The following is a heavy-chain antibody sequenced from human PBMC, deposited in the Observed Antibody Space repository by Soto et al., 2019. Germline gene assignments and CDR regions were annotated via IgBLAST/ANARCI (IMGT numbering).Heavy chain of an antibody. Sequence: EVQLVASGGGLVQPGGSLRLSCAASGFSFSSYDMLWVRQVTGKGLEWVSMIGTAGDTYYPASVKGRFTISREDAKSSLSLLMNTLRAGDTAVYYCVRRNTPLDAFDIWGQGTMVTVSS. V-gene: IGHV3-13*01. CDR2: IGTAGDT. CDR1: GFSFSSYD. CDR3: VRRNTPLDAFDI. J-gene: IGHJ3*02. D-gene: IGHD3-3*02.